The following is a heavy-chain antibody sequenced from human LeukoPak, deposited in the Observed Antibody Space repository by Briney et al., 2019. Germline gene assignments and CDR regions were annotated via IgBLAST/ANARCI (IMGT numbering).Heavy chain of an antibody. CDR1: GFPFSSYW. V-gene: IGHV3-7*01. CDR2: IKQDGSEK. Sequence: PGGSLRLSCAASGFPFSSYWMSWVRQPPGKGLEGVANIKQDGSEKYYVDSVKGRFTISRDNAKNSLYLQMNSLRAEDTAVYYCAREEGIAAAAYFDYWGQGTLVTVSS. J-gene: IGHJ4*02. D-gene: IGHD6-13*01. CDR3: AREEGIAAAAYFDY.